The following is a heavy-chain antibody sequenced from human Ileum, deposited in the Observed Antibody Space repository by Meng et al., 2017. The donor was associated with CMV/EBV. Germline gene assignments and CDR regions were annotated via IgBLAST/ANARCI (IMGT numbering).Heavy chain of an antibody. Sequence: QVQMKEAGPGIVKPSETLSLTCTVSGGSINYYYWSWIRQPPGKGLEWIGYVYYTGRTEYNPSLKSRISISVDTSKNQFSLKLNSVTTADTAMYYCTRDLGTSSSGVWGQGTLVTVSS. CDR1: GGSINYYY. J-gene: IGHJ4*02. CDR3: TRDLGTSSSGV. D-gene: IGHD6-6*01. V-gene: IGHV4-59*01. CDR2: VYYTGRT.